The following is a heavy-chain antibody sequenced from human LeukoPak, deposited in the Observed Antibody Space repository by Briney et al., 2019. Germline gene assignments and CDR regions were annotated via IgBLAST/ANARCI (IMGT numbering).Heavy chain of an antibody. V-gene: IGHV1-69*13. CDR1: GGTFSIYA. CDR3: ARDLRGGYYDSSALDY. J-gene: IGHJ4*02. CDR2: IIPIFGTA. D-gene: IGHD3-22*01. Sequence: SVKVSCKASGGTFSIYAISWVRQAPGQGLEWMGGIIPIFGTANYAQKFQGRVTITADESTSTAYMELSSLRSEDTAVYYCARDLRGGYYDSSALDYWGQGTLVTVSS.